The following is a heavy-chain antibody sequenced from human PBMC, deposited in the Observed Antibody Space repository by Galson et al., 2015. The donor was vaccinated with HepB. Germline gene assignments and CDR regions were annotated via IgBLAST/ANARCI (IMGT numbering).Heavy chain of an antibody. CDR3: ARWDHVNLYFDS. Sequence: CAISGDSVSSGSVAWNWIRQSPSRGLEWLGRIYYMSKWYNEYAVFVKSRITINPDTSKNQFSLQLNSLIPEDTAVYYCARWDHVNLYFDSWGQGTLVTVSS. CDR1: GDSVSSGSVA. CDR2: IYYMSKWYN. V-gene: IGHV6-1*01. J-gene: IGHJ4*02. D-gene: IGHD1-26*01.